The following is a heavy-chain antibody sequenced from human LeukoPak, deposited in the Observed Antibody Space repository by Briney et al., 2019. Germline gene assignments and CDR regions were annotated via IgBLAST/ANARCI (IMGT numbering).Heavy chain of an antibody. CDR2: INPNSGGT. Sequence: ASVKVSCKASGGTFSSYAISWVRQAPGQGLEWMGWINPNSGGTNYAQKFQGRVTMTRDTSISTAYMELSRLRSDDTAVYYCAREKYCSGGSCHGYYYYMDVWGKGTTVTISS. J-gene: IGHJ6*03. CDR3: AREKYCSGGSCHGYYYYMDV. D-gene: IGHD2-15*01. CDR1: GGTFSSYA. V-gene: IGHV1-2*02.